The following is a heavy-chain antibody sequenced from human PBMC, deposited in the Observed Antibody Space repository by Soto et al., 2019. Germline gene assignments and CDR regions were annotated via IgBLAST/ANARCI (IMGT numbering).Heavy chain of an antibody. CDR2: ISYDGSNK. D-gene: IGHD6-19*01. CDR3: ATLEQWLVDDWFDP. V-gene: IGHV3-30*03. J-gene: IGHJ5*02. Sequence: PWGSLRLSCAASGFTFSSYVMHWVRQAPGKGLEWVAVISYDGSNKYYADSVKGRFTISRDNSKNTLYLQMNSLRAEDTAVYYCATLEQWLVDDWFDPWGQGTLVTVSS. CDR1: GFTFSSYV.